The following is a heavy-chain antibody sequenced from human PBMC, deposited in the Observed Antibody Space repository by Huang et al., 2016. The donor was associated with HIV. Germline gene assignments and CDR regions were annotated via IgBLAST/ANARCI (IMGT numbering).Heavy chain of an antibody. D-gene: IGHD2-2*03. CDR2: INPGNGLI. CDR3: ARAARGDGYHGAFDV. J-gene: IGHJ3*01. Sequence: QVQLVQSGAEFKKPGASLKLSCAASGYIFTTYSIHWFRRVPGQSLQWLGWINPGNGLIPVLQGFNGRVILSRDLAAATVYMQRSGLTADDTATYFCARAARGDGYHGAFDVWGQGTMVTV. V-gene: IGHV1-3*01. CDR1: GYIFTTYS.